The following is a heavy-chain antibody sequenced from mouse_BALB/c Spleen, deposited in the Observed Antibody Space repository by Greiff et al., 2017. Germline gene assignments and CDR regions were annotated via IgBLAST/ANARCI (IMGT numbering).Heavy chain of an antibody. Sequence: EVNLVESGGGLVKPGGSLKLSCAASGFTFSSYTMSWVRQTPEKRLEWVATISSGGSYTYYPDSVKGRFTISRDNAKNTLYLQMSSLKSEDTAMYYCTRDSTAYYFDYWGQGTTLTVSS. CDR3: TRDSTAYYFDY. V-gene: IGHV5-6-4*01. D-gene: IGHD1-2*01. CDR2: ISSGGSYT. CDR1: GFTFSSYT. J-gene: IGHJ2*01.